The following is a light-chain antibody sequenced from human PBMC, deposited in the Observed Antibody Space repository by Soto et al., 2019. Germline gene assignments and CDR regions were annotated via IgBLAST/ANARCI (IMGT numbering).Light chain of an antibody. Sequence: DIVMTQSPDSLSVSLGERATINCNCSQSILYSSNSKNCLAWYKQKQGQPPKLLIFWTSTRESGVPDRFSGSGSATHSTLPIHNLQAEDVAVYHCQQYSSNPPTFGQRTKVDMK. CDR3: QQYSSNPPT. J-gene: IGKJ1*01. CDR1: QSILYSSNSKNC. CDR2: WTS. V-gene: IGKV4-1*01.